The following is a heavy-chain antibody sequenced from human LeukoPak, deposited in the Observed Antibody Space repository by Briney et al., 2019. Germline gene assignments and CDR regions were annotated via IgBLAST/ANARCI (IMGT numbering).Heavy chain of an antibody. Sequence: GGSLRLSCAASGFTFSSHAMSWVRQAPGKGLEWVSGISGSGESAFYAGSVMRRFTISRDTSKNALHLQMNSLRADDTAVYYCAKLSSQYCTVGTCLFDYWGQGTLVTVSS. D-gene: IGHD2-15*01. CDR2: ISGSGESA. CDR3: AKLSSQYCTVGTCLFDY. CDR1: GFTFSSHA. J-gene: IGHJ4*02. V-gene: IGHV3-23*01.